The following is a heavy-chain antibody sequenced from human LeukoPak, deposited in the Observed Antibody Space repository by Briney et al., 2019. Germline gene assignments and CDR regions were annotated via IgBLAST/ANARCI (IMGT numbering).Heavy chain of an antibody. CDR3: ARDLRGVGATRSDY. CDR1: GFSFNNYS. J-gene: IGHJ4*02. V-gene: IGHV3-48*04. CDR2: ISDSSSTI. D-gene: IGHD3-16*01. Sequence: SGGSLRLSCAASGFSFNNYSMNWVRQAPGKGLAWVSFISDSSSTIYYADSVKGRFTISRDNANKLLYLQMNSLRAEDTAVYYCARDLRGVGATRSDYWGQGILVTVSS.